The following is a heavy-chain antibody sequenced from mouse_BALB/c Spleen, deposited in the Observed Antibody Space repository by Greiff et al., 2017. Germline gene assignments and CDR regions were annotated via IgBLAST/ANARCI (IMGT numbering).Heavy chain of an antibody. CDR2: ISSGSSTI. CDR1: GFTFSSFG. J-gene: IGHJ4*01. CDR3: ARYLGNYDAMDY. D-gene: IGHD2-1*01. Sequence: EVKLMESGGGLVQPGGSRKLSCAASGFTFSSFGMHWVRQAPEKGLEWVAYISSGSSTIYYADTVKGRFTISRDNPKNTLFLQMTSLRSEDTAMYYCARYLGNYDAMDYWGQGTSVTVSS. V-gene: IGHV5-17*02.